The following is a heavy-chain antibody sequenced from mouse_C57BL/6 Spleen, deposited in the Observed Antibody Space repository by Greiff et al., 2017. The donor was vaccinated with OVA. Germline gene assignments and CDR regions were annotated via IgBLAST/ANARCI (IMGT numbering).Heavy chain of an antibody. CDR2: IDPSDSYT. CDR3: ARAGTGTYYFDY. Sequence: VQLQQPGAELVMPGASVKLSCKASGYTFTSYWMHWVKQRPGQGLEWIGAIDPSDSYTNYNQKFKGKSTLTVDKSSSTAYMQLSSLTSEDSAVYYCARAGTGTYYFDYWGQGTTLTVSS. V-gene: IGHV1-69*01. CDR1: GYTFTSYW. D-gene: IGHD4-1*01. J-gene: IGHJ2*01.